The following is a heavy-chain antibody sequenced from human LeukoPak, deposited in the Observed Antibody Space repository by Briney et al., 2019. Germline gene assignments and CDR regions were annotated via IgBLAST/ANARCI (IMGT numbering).Heavy chain of an antibody. CDR3: ARYSGSYYLFAY. CDR2: IFYTGST. CDR1: GGSISNSAYY. D-gene: IGHD1-26*01. V-gene: IGHV4-39*01. Sequence: SETLSLTCTVSGGSISNSAYYWGWIRRPPGKGLEWIGNIFYTGSTYYNPSLKSRVTISVDTSKNQFYLKLSSVTAADTAVYYCARYSGSYYLFAYWGQGTLVTVSS. J-gene: IGHJ4*02.